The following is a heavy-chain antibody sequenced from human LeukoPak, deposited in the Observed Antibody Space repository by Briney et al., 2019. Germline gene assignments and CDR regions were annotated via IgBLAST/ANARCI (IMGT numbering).Heavy chain of an antibody. CDR1: GFTFNSYS. Sequence: GGSLRLSCIASGFTFNSYSMNWVRQAPGKGLEWVSSTSSSSSYVYYADSVKGRFTISRDNAKKSLYLQMNSLRAEDTAVYYCARDPSSGWYLKGWFDPWGQGTLVTVSS. J-gene: IGHJ5*02. CDR2: TSSSSSYV. V-gene: IGHV3-21*01. CDR3: ARDPSSGWYLKGWFDP. D-gene: IGHD6-19*01.